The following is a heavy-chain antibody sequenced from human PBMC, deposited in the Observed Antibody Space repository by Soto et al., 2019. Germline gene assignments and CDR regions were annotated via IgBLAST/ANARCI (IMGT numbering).Heavy chain of an antibody. Sequence: QVQLVQSGAEVRKPGSSVKVSCKASGGTFSRHAISWVRQAPGQGLEWMGGIIPMFGTANHAQKFQGRVTIIAEESTSTAYMELSSLRSEDKAIYYCARGLGYDSSDYYYAYWGQGTVVIVSS. CDR1: GGTFSRHA. CDR2: IIPMFGTA. CDR3: ARGLGYDSSDYYYAY. J-gene: IGHJ4*02. V-gene: IGHV1-69*01. D-gene: IGHD3-22*01.